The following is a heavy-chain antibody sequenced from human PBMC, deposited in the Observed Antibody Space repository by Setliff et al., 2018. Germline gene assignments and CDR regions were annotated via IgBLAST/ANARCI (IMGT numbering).Heavy chain of an antibody. J-gene: IGHJ5*02. CDR1: GYTFTNYA. V-gene: IGHV1-3*01. CDR2: INAGNGNT. Sequence: ASVEVSCKASGYTFTNYAIHWVRQAPGQRLEWMGWINAGNGNTKYSQKFQGRVTITRDTSASTAYMELSSLRSEDTAVYYCARDTYIGDFWSGYYIQGRFDPWGQGTLVTVSS. CDR3: ARDTYIGDFWSGYYIQGRFDP. D-gene: IGHD3-3*01.